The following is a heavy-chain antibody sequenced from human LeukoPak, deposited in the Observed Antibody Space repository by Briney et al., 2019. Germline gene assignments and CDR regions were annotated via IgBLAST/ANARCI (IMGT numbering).Heavy chain of an antibody. J-gene: IGHJ6*03. CDR2: IKQDGSEK. D-gene: IGHD5-18*01. CDR3: ARASFFVNSYGYYYYYMDV. Sequence: PGGSLRLSCAASGFTVSSNYMSWVRQAPGKGLEWVANIKQDGSEKYYVDSVKGRFTISRDNAKNSLYLQMNSLRAEDTAVYYCARASFFVNSYGYYYYYMDVWGKGTTVTVSS. CDR1: GFTVSSNY. V-gene: IGHV3-7*01.